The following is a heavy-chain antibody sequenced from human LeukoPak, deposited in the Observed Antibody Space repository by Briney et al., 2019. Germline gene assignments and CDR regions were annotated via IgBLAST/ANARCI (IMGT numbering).Heavy chain of an antibody. Sequence: SEERRFCKASRAPLTPYAMRLMRQAPGQGLEWMDGIIPSVCTANYAQKFQGRVTITADESTSSAYMELSSLRSEDTAVYYCASTPNIAAAGTTPDYWGQETLVTVFS. J-gene: IGHJ4*02. D-gene: IGHD6-13*01. CDR2: IIPSVCTA. CDR1: RAPLTPYA. V-gene: IGHV1-69*13. CDR3: ASTPNIAAAGTTPDY.